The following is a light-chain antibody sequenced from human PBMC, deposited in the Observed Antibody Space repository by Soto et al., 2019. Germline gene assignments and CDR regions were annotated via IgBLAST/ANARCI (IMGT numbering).Light chain of an antibody. CDR3: LLDFSYFWA. CDR1: QGIRSA. CDR2: AAS. Sequence: AIQLTQSPSSLSASVGDRVTITCRASQGIRSALGWYQQKPGKVPKLLIYAASTLPSGVPSRFSGSGSGTDFTLTISSLQPEDFATYYCLLDFSYFWAFGQGTKVEVK. V-gene: IGKV1-6*01. J-gene: IGKJ1*01.